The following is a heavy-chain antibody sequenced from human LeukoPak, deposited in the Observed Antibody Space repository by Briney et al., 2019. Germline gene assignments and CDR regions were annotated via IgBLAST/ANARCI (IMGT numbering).Heavy chain of an antibody. V-gene: IGHV4-59*01. Sequence: PSETLSLTCTVSGGSISSYYWSWIRQPPRKGLEWIGYIYYSGSTNYNPSLKSRVTISVDTSKNQFSLKLSSVTAADTAVYYCAREPYSNYVGWFDPWGQGTLVTVSS. D-gene: IGHD4-11*01. J-gene: IGHJ5*02. CDR2: IYYSGST. CDR3: AREPYSNYVGWFDP. CDR1: GGSISSYY.